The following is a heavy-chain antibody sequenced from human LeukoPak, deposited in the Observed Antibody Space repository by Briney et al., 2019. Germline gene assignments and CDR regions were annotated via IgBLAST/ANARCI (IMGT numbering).Heavy chain of an antibody. CDR3: ARYSPPSSCSWSSDDYYGMDV. Sequence: GESLKISCKGSGYSFTSYWISWVRQMPGKGLEWMGRIDPSDSYTNYSPSFQGHVTISADKSISTAYLQWSSLKASDTAMYYCARYSPPSSCSWSSDDYYGMDVWGKGTTVTVSS. J-gene: IGHJ6*04. CDR2: IDPSDSYT. D-gene: IGHD6-13*01. V-gene: IGHV5-10-1*01. CDR1: GYSFTSYW.